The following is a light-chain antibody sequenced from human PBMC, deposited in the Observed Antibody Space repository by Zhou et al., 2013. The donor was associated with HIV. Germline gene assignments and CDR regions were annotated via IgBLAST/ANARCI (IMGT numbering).Light chain of an antibody. V-gene: IGKV3-20*01. Sequence: EVVLTQFPGTLSLAPGERATLSCRASQTITNNYFVWYQQKPGQPPRLLIYGASNRAPGIPDRFRGSGSGTDFILTISRLEPEDFAVYYCQQYNNWPQYTFGQGTKLEIK. CDR1: QTITNNY. CDR2: GAS. J-gene: IGKJ2*01. CDR3: QQYNNWPQYT.